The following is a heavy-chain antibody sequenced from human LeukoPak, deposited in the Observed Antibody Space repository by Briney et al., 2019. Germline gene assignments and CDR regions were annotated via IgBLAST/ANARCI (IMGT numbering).Heavy chain of an antibody. Sequence: GGSLRLSCAVSGFTFNTYWMTWLRQDPGERLEWVASINQGGNEKYYVDSVKGRFTISRDNAKNSLYLQMNSLRAEDTAVYYCAKDKGARLFDPWGQGTLVTVSS. CDR2: INQGGNEK. J-gene: IGHJ5*02. D-gene: IGHD6-25*01. V-gene: IGHV3-7*01. CDR1: GFTFNTYW. CDR3: AKDKGARLFDP.